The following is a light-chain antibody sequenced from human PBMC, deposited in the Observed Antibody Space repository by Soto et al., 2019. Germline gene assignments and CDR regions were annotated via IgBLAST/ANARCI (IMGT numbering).Light chain of an antibody. V-gene: IGKV1-5*03. J-gene: IGKJ1*01. CDR2: KAF. Sequence: DIQMTQSPSTLSASVGDRVTITCRASQIISSWLTWYQQKQGQAPKLLIYKAFIVESGVPSRFNGSGSGTEFTLTISSLQPYDSATYYCEQYSYFATFGQGTRVEVK. CDR1: QIISSW. CDR3: EQYSYFAT.